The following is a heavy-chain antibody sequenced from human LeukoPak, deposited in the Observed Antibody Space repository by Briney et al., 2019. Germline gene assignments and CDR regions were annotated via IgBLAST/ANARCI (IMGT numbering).Heavy chain of an antibody. CDR2: IYHSGST. V-gene: IGHV4-4*01. D-gene: IGHD3-10*01. CDR3: ARVLWFGDTDAFDI. Sequence: SETLSLTCAVSGGSISSSNWWSWVRQPPGKGLEWIGEIYHSGSTNYNPSLKSRVTISVDKSKNQFSLKLSSVTAADTAVYCCARVLWFGDTDAFDIWGQGTMVTVSS. CDR1: GGSISSSNW. J-gene: IGHJ3*02.